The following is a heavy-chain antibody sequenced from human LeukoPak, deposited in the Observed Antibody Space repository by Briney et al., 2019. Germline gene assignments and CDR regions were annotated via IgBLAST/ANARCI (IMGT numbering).Heavy chain of an antibody. J-gene: IGHJ6*04. D-gene: IGHD4-11*01. Sequence: PGGSLRLSCAASGFTFSSYGMHWVRQAPGKGLEWVAVIWYDGSNTYYADSVKGRFTISRDNSKSTLYLQMNSLRAEDTAIYYCATLLQGDGMDVWGKGTTVTVSS. CDR1: GFTFSSYG. V-gene: IGHV3-33*01. CDR3: ATLLQGDGMDV. CDR2: IWYDGSNT.